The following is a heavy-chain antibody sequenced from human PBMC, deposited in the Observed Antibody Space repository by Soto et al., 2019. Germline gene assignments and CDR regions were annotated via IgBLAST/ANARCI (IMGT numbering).Heavy chain of an antibody. CDR3: PRHRISFGGTAEIDN. CDR1: GYTFTGYY. D-gene: IGHD3-16*01. J-gene: IGHJ4*02. Sequence: SVKVSCKASGYTFTGYYMHWVRQAPGQGLEWMGWINPNSGGTNYAQKFQGWVTMTRDTSISTAYMELSRLRSDDTAVFYCPRHRISFGGTAEIDNFAQGTLVTVSS. CDR2: INPNSGGT. V-gene: IGHV1-2*04.